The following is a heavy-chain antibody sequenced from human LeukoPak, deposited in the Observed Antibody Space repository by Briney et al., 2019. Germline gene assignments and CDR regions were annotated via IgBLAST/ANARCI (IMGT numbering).Heavy chain of an antibody. CDR2: SRNKANSYTT. V-gene: IGHV3-72*01. Sequence: GGSLRPSCAASGFTFSDRYMEWVRQAPGKGLEWVGRSRNKANSYTTEYAASVKGRFTVSRDDSNNSLYLQMNSLKTEDTAVYYCANSPAGRYTFEYWGQGTLVTVSS. D-gene: IGHD1-26*01. CDR1: GFTFSDRY. J-gene: IGHJ4*02. CDR3: ANSPAGRYTFEY.